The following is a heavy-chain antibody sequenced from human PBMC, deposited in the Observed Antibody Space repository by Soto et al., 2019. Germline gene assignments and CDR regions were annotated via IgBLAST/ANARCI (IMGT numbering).Heavy chain of an antibody. J-gene: IGHJ4*02. CDR1: GGTFSSYT. V-gene: IGHV1-69*04. CDR2: IIPILGIA. D-gene: IGHD2-2*01. CDR3: ARDRGGCSSTSCYEGDFDY. Sequence: ASVKVSCKASGGTFSSYTSSWVRQAPGQGLEWMGRIIPILGIANYAQKFQGRVTITADKSTSTAYMELSSLRSEDTAVYYCARDRGGCSSTSCYEGDFDYWGQGTLVTVSS.